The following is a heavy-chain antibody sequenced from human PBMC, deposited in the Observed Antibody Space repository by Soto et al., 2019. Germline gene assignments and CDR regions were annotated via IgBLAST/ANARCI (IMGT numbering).Heavy chain of an antibody. D-gene: IGHD1-26*01. CDR2: FDPEDGET. Sequence: ASVNVSCKXYGYTLTELSMHWVRQAPGKGLEWMGGFDPEDGETIYAQKFQGRVTMTEDTSTDTAYMELSSLRSEDTAVYYCATAPYSGSYGWFDPWGQGTLVTVSS. CDR1: GYTLTELS. V-gene: IGHV1-24*01. CDR3: ATAPYSGSYGWFDP. J-gene: IGHJ5*02.